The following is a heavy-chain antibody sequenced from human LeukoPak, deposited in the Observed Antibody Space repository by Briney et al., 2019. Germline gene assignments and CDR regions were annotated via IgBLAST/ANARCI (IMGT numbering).Heavy chain of an antibody. D-gene: IGHD6-19*01. CDR1: GYSFTGYY. CDR2: IDPTSGGT. V-gene: IGHV1-2*06. Sequence: GASVNVSCTTSGYSFTGYYINWVRQAPGQGLEWMGRIDPTSGGTDYAQKFHGRLTITRDTSIVTAYMELTRLRSDDTAFYYCARGPQWLVQNQPGADYWGQGTLVTVSS. CDR3: ARGPQWLVQNQPGADY. J-gene: IGHJ4*02.